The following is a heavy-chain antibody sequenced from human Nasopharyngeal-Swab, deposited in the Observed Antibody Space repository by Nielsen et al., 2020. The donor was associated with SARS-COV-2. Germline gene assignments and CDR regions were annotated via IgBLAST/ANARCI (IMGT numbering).Heavy chain of an antibody. CDR3: ARGGYSYGFDY. Sequence: SETLSLTCTVSGGSISSSSYYWGWIRQPPGKGLEWIGSIHYSGSTYYNPSLKSRVTISVDTSKNQFSLKLSSVTAADTAVYYCARGGYSYGFDYWGQGTLVTVSS. D-gene: IGHD5-18*01. CDR1: GGSISSSSYY. V-gene: IGHV4-39*01. CDR2: IHYSGST. J-gene: IGHJ4*02.